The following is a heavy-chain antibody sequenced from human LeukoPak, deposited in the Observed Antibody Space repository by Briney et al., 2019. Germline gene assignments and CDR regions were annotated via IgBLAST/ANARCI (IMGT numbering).Heavy chain of an antibody. Sequence: ASVNVACKASLYTFTSYFIHWVRQAPGEGLEWMGIINPTGGSKRYAQKFQGRVTMTRDTSPRTVYMALRSLRSEDTAVYYCARGRVTDTDGFDIWGQGTTVIVSS. J-gene: IGHJ3*02. D-gene: IGHD2-21*02. V-gene: IGHV1-46*01. CDR3: ARGRVTDTDGFDI. CDR2: INPTGGSK. CDR1: LYTFTSYF.